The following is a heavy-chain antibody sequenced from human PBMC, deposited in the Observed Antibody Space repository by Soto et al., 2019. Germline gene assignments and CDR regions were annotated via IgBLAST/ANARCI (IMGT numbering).Heavy chain of an antibody. Sequence: GESLKISCKGSGYTFPNYWIGWVRQMPGKGLEWMGIIYPGDSETRYSLSFQGQVTISADKSISTAFLQWSSLKASDTAMYYCARRVRYYGSGRFSYGMDLRGQVPTVTVS. V-gene: IGHV5-51*01. CDR2: IYPGDSET. D-gene: IGHD3-10*01. CDR3: ARRVRYYGSGRFSYGMDL. J-gene: IGHJ6*02. CDR1: GYTFPNYW.